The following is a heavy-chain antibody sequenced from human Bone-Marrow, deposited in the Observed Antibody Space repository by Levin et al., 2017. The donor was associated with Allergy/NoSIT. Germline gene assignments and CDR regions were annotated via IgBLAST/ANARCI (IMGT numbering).Heavy chain of an antibody. Sequence: TGGSLRLSCAASGFTFSSYAMSWVRQAPGKGLEWVSAISDTGGSTYYADSVKGRFTISRDNSRDTLYLQMNSLRAEDTAVYYCAKRDGSGSYPYYFDYWGQGTLVTVSS. D-gene: IGHD3-10*01. J-gene: IGHJ4*02. CDR1: GFTFSSYA. CDR3: AKRDGSGSYPYYFDY. CDR2: ISDTGGST. V-gene: IGHV3-23*01.